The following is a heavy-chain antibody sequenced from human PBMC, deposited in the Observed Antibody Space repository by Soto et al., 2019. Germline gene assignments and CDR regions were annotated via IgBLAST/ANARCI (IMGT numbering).Heavy chain of an antibody. Sequence: QVQLQQWGAGLLKPSETLSLTCAVYGGSFSGYYWSWIRQPPGKGLEWIGEINHSGSTNYNPSLKSRVTISVYTSKNHFSLKVSSVTAADTAVYYCARGMARNRGIDYWGQGTLVTVSS. CDR3: ARGMARNRGIDY. V-gene: IGHV4-34*01. J-gene: IGHJ4*02. CDR1: GGSFSGYY. CDR2: INHSGST.